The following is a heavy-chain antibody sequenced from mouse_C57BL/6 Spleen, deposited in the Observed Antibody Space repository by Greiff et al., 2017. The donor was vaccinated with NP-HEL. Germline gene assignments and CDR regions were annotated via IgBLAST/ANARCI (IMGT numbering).Heavy chain of an antibody. V-gene: IGHV5S21*01. CDR3: ARGGSQLDGGAWFAY. Sequence: EVKLMESGEGLVKPGGSLKLSCAASGFTFSSYAMSWVRQTPEKRLEWVAYISSGGDYIYYADTVKGRCTISRDNARNTLYLQMSSLKSEDTAMYYCARGGSQLDGGAWFAYWGQGTLVTVSA. J-gene: IGHJ3*01. CDR1: GFTFSSYA. D-gene: IGHD6-1*01. CDR2: ISSGGDYI.